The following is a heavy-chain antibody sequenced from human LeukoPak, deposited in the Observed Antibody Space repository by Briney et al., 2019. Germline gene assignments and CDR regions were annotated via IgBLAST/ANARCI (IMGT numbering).Heavy chain of an antibody. Sequence: ASVKVSCKASGYTFTSYGISWVRQAPGQGLEWMGWISAYNGHTNYAQKLQGRVTMTTDTSTSTAYMELRSLRSDDTAVYYCARKGHSSSWYRSRNNDAFDIWGQGTMVTVSS. V-gene: IGHV1-18*01. J-gene: IGHJ3*02. CDR1: GYTFTSYG. CDR2: ISAYNGHT. CDR3: ARKGHSSSWYRSRNNDAFDI. D-gene: IGHD6-13*01.